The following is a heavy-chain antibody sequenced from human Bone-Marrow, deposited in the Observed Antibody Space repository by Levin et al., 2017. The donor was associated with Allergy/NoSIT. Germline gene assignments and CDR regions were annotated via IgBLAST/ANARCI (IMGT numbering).Heavy chain of an antibody. CDR1: LTDYY. V-gene: IGHV1-2*02. Sequence: LTDYYIHWARQAPGQGLEWMGWINPNSDYTNYAQNFQGRVTLTRDTSINTAYMELNNLKSDDTGVYYCAREAYSTSSFDNWGQGTLVTVSS. D-gene: IGHD6-6*01. CDR3: AREAYSTSSFDN. CDR2: INPNSDYT. J-gene: IGHJ4*02.